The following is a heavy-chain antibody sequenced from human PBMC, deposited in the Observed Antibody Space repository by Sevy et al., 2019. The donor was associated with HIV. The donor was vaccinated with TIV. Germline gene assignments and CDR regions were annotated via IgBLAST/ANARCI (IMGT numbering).Heavy chain of an antibody. CDR3: ARESSLGTVIDAFDI. CDR1: GYTFTSYD. Sequence: ASVKVSCKASGYTFTSYDINWVRQATGQGLEWMGWMNPNSGNTGYAQKFQGRVTMTRNTSISKAYMELSSLGSEDTAVYYCARESSLGTVIDAFDIWGQGTMVTVSS. D-gene: IGHD4-17*01. J-gene: IGHJ3*02. V-gene: IGHV1-8*01. CDR2: MNPNSGNT.